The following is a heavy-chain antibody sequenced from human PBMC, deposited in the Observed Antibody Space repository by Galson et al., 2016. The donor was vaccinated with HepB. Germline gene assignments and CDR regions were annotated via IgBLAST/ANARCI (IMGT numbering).Heavy chain of an antibody. J-gene: IGHJ4*02. D-gene: IGHD3-16*01. Sequence: SLRLSCAASGFTFSNYVMSWVRQAPGKGLEWVSEISGSGGGTYYADSVKGRFTISRDNSKTTVYLQMNSLRAEDTAVYYCARGDGYQNGCFDYWGQGTLVTVSS. V-gene: IGHV3-23*01. CDR3: ARGDGYQNGCFDY. CDR2: ISGSGGGT. CDR1: GFTFSNYV.